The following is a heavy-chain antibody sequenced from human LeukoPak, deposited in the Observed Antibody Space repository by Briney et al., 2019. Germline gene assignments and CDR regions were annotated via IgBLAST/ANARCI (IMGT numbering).Heavy chain of an antibody. D-gene: IGHD6-19*01. CDR2: ISDTGNT. CDR1: GFTLSSYA. V-gene: IGHV3-23*01. Sequence: GGSLRLSCAASGFTLSSYAMSWVRQAPGKGLEWVSAISDTGNTYHADSVKGRFTISRDNSKNTLYLQMNSLRAEDTAVYYCARGDWWSSGWYSGRYFDLWGRGTLVTVSS. CDR3: ARGDWWSSGWYSGRYFDL. J-gene: IGHJ2*01.